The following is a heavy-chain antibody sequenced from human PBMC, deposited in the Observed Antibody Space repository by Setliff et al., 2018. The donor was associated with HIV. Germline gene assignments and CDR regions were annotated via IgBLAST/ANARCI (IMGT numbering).Heavy chain of an antibody. CDR2: ILPMLNIA. CDR1: GGTFSSYT. D-gene: IGHD3-9*01. CDR3: AREIPDYYDILTGYNIPNAFDI. V-gene: IGHV1-69*10. Sequence: SVKVSCKASGGTFSSYTINWVRQAPGQGLEWMGGILPMLNIANFTQEFQGRVTITADKSTDTAYMELSSLRYEDTAVYYCAREIPDYYDILTGYNIPNAFDIWGQGTMVTVSS. J-gene: IGHJ3*02.